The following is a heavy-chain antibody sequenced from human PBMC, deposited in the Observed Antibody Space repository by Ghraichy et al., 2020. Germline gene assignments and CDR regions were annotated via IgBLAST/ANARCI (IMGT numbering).Heavy chain of an antibody. CDR2: ITSTSSPI. D-gene: IGHD6-13*01. V-gene: IGHV3-48*01. CDR1: GFAFSTYS. CDR3: ARARPRNSGSHQYYYGMDV. Sequence: GGSLRLSCAASGFAFSTYSMDWVRQAPGKGLEWLSYITSTSSPIYYADSVKGRFAISRDNAKNSLYLQMNSLRVEDTAVYYCARARPRNSGSHQYYYGMDVWGQGTTGTVSS. J-gene: IGHJ6*02.